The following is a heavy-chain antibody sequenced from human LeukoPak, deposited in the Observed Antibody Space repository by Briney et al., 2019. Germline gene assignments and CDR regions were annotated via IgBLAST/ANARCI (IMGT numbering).Heavy chain of an antibody. Sequence: GGSLRLSCAASGFTFSSYSMNWVRQAPGKGLEWVSSISTSSTYIYYADSVKGRFTISRDNAKNSLYLQMNSLRAEDTAVYYCARDPPFIIGTIFFDYWGQGTLVTASS. V-gene: IGHV3-21*01. D-gene: IGHD1-20*01. CDR1: GFTFSSYS. J-gene: IGHJ4*02. CDR3: ARDPPFIIGTIFFDY. CDR2: ISTSSTYI.